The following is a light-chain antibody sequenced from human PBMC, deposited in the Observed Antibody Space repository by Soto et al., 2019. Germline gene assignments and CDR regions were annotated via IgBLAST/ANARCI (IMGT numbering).Light chain of an antibody. J-gene: IGLJ2*01. V-gene: IGLV2-23*02. CDR3: CSYAGRSSSL. CDR1: FSDIGSYNL. CDR2: EVI. Sequence: QSALTQPASVSGSPGQSITISCTGSFSDIGSYNLVSWYQQHPGKAPKLMIYEVIKRPSGVSDRFSGSKSGNTASLTISGLQAEDEADYYCCSYAGRSSSLFGGGTQLTVL.